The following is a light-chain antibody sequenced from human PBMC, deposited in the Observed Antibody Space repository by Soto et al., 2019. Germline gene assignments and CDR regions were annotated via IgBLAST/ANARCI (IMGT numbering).Light chain of an antibody. Sequence: LTQSPSSLYASVGDRVTITCRASQGIDSSFAWYQEKQGKAPKLLIYAASSLQSGVPSRFSGSGSGTDGTINFSRLEPEDGELDYGQQYGHSPITFGQGTRLEIK. V-gene: IGKV1-9*01. CDR3: QQYGHSPIT. CDR1: QGIDSS. J-gene: IGKJ5*01. CDR2: AAS.